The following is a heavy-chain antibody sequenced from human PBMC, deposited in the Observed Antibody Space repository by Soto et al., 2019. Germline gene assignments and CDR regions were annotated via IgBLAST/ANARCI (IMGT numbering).Heavy chain of an antibody. J-gene: IGHJ4*02. CDR1: GGSISSPYYY. CDR3: ALADGDYGGASDH. D-gene: IGHD4-17*01. CDR2: ISYSGNT. V-gene: IGHV4-30-4*01. Sequence: QVQLQESGPGLVKPSQTLSLTCTVSGGSISSPYYYWNWIRQPPGKGLEWIAYISYSGNTRYNPSLKSRATISVDTSKNQFSLKLTSVTAADTAVYYCALADGDYGGASDHWGQGTLVTVSS.